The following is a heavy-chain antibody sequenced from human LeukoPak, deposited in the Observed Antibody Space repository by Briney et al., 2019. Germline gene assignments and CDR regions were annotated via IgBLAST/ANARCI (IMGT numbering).Heavy chain of an antibody. V-gene: IGHV1-69*01. J-gene: IGHJ3*02. Sequence: GASVKVSCKASGGTFSSYAISWVRQAPGQGLEWMGGIIPIFGTANYAQKFQGRVTITADESTSTAYMELSSLRSEDTAVYYCAREWGYYDSSGYRNDAFDIWGQGTMVTVSS. D-gene: IGHD3-22*01. CDR2: IIPIFGTA. CDR1: GGTFSSYA. CDR3: AREWGYYDSSGYRNDAFDI.